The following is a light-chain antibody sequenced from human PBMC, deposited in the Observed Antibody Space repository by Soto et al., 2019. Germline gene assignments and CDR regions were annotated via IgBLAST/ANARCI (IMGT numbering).Light chain of an antibody. J-gene: IGKJ2*01. CDR3: QQFGSSLYT. CDR1: QSVSSSY. Sequence: EIVLTQSPGTLSLSPGERATLSCRASQSVSSSYLAWYQQKPGLAPRLLIYDASSRATGIPDRFIGSESGTDFTLTISRLEPEDFAVYYCQQFGSSLYTFGQGTKLEIK. CDR2: DAS. V-gene: IGKV3D-20*01.